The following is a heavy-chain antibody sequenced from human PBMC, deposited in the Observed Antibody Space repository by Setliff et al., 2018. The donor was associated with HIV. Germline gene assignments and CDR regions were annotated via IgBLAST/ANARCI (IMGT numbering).Heavy chain of an antibody. D-gene: IGHD5-18*01. CDR1: GFTFSSYG. V-gene: IGHV3-30*02. CDR2: IRSDGSNK. J-gene: IGHJ4*02. CDR3: AKLRGDTAMITPNY. Sequence: PGGSLRLSCAASGFTFSSYGMHWVRQAPGKGLEWVAFIRSDGSNKYYTDSVKGRFTISRDNSKNTLYLQMNSLRAEDTAVYYCAKLRGDTAMITPNYWGQGTLVTVSS.